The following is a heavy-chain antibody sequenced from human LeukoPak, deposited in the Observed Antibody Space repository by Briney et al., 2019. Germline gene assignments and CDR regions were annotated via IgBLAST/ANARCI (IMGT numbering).Heavy chain of an antibody. Sequence: PGGSLRLSCAASGFTFSDYYMSWIRQAPGKGLEWVSYISTSSGYTNYADSVKGRFTISRDNAKNSLYLQMNCLRAEDTSVYFCARVDEGRNGVTVGYWGQGTLVTVSS. CDR1: GFTFSDYY. D-gene: IGHD2-8*01. V-gene: IGHV3-11*06. CDR2: ISTSSGYT. CDR3: ARVDEGRNGVTVGY. J-gene: IGHJ4*02.